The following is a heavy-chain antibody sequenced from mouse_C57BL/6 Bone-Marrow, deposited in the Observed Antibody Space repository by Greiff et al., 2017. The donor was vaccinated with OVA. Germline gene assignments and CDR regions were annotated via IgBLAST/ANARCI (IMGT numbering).Heavy chain of an antibody. CDR3: VGEVYSNYEDYAMDY. D-gene: IGHD2-5*01. Sequence: EVQLVESGGGLVQPKGSLKLSCAASGFTFTTYAMHWVRQAPGKGLEWVARIRSKSSNYATYYADSVKDRFTISRDDSQSMLYLQMNNLKTEDTAMYDCVGEVYSNYEDYAMDYWGQGTSVTVSS. V-gene: IGHV10-3*01. CDR1: GFTFTTYA. CDR2: IRSKSSNYAT. J-gene: IGHJ4*01.